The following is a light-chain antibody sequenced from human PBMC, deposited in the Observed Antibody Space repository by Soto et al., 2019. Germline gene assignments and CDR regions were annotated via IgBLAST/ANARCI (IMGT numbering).Light chain of an antibody. V-gene: IGKV3-20*01. Sequence: EIVLTQSPGTLSLSPGERATLSCRASQSVSSSYLAWYRQKPGQAPRLLIYSASSRATGIPDRFSGSGSGTDFTLTISRLEPEDFAVYYCQQYGSSPPWTFGQGTKVDIK. CDR1: QSVSSSY. CDR3: QQYGSSPPWT. J-gene: IGKJ1*01. CDR2: SAS.